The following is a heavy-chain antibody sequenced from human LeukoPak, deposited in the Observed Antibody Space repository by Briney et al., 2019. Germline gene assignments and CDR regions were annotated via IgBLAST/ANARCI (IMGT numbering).Heavy chain of an antibody. Sequence: SETLSLTCTVSGGSISSSCCSWGWIRQPPGKGLEWIRSAHYSRSTYYNPSLKSRVTISVDTSKNQFSLKLSSVNAADTAVYYCARLTGTYYYYYMDVWGKGTTVTVFS. V-gene: IGHV4-39*07. J-gene: IGHJ6*03. D-gene: IGHD1-7*01. CDR3: ARLTGTYYYYYMDV. CDR1: GGSISSSCCS. CDR2: AHYSRST.